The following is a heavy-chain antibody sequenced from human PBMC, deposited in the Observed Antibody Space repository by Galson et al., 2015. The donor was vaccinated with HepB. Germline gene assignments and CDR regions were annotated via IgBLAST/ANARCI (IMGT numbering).Heavy chain of an antibody. J-gene: IGHJ4*02. V-gene: IGHV3-48*01. CDR3: AREPAVLSSGYYPLDY. CDR2: ISSSSSTI. D-gene: IGHD3-22*01. CDR1: GFTFINYA. Sequence: SLRLSCAASGFTFINYAMIWVRQAPGKGLEWVSSISSSSSTIYYADSVKGRFTISRDNAKNSLYLQMNSLRAEDMAVYYCAREPAVLSSGYYPLDYWGQGTLVTVSS.